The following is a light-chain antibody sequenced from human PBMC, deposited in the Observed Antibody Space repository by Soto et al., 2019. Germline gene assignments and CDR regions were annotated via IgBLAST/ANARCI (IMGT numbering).Light chain of an antibody. CDR3: QSTDNNGSGV. J-gene: IGLJ3*02. CDR1: TLPKQY. V-gene: IGLV3-25*03. CDR2: KDS. Sequence: SYELTQPPSLSVSPGQTARISCSGDTLPKQYVSWYQQKLGQAPVLLLYKDSERSSGLPERFSGSNSGTTVTLTISGVRTEDEADYFCQSTDNNGSGVFGGGTKLTVL.